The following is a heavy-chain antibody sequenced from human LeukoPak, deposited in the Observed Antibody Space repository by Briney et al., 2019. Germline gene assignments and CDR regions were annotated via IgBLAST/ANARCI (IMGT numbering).Heavy chain of an antibody. CDR3: ARVQSGYSYGPFDY. CDR1: GGSISNYY. CDR2: IYYRGST. D-gene: IGHD5-18*01. V-gene: IGHV4-59*01. Sequence: SETLSLTCTVSGGSISNYYWTWMRQPPGKRVEWIGYIYYRGSTNYNPSLKSRVTISVDTSKNQFSLKPSSVTAADTAVYYCARVQSGYSYGPFDYWGQGTLVTVSS. J-gene: IGHJ4*02.